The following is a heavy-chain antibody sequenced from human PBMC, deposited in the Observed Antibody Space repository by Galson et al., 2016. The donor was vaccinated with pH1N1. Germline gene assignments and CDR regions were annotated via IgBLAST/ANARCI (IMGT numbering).Heavy chain of an antibody. CDR1: EFTFNTYG. V-gene: IGHV3-23*01. CDR2: ISGSGDRT. J-gene: IGHJ4*02. CDR3: AKDWAHNYGSGSSN. D-gene: IGHD3-10*01. Sequence: SLRLSCAASEFTFNTYGMSWVRQAPGKGLEWVSGISGSGDRTFYADSVKGRFTISRDNSRNTLYVQMNSLRAEDTAIYYCAKDWAHNYGSGSSNWGQGTLVTVSS.